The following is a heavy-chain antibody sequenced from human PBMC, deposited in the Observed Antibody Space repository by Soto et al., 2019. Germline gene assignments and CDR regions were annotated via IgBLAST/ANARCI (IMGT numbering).Heavy chain of an antibody. V-gene: IGHV4-59*01. J-gene: IGHJ5*02. CDR1: CGSISSYY. CDR2: IYYSGST. Sequence: PSETLSLTCTVSCGSISSYYWSWIRQPPGKGLEWIGYIYYSGSTNYNPSLKSRVTISVDTSKNQFSLKLSSVTAADTAVYYCARGAQLWFNWFDPWGQGTLVTVSS. D-gene: IGHD5-18*01. CDR3: ARGAQLWFNWFDP.